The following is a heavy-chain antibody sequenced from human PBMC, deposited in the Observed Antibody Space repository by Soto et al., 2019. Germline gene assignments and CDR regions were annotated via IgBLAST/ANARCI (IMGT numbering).Heavy chain of an antibody. V-gene: IGHV3-74*01. CDR3: SRHPVTSQHYYGMGV. CDR2: INSDGSNT. CDR1: GFTFSSYW. D-gene: IGHD4-17*01. Sequence: EVQLVESGGGLVQPGGSLRLSCAASGFTFSSYWMHWVRQAPGKGLVWVSRINSDGSNTRYADSGKGRFTISRDNAKNTLYLQMNSLRAEDTALYYCSRHPVTSQHYYGMGVCGQGTTVTVPS. J-gene: IGHJ6*02.